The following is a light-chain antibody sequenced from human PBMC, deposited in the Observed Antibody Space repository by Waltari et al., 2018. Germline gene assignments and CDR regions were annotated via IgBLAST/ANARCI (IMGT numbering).Light chain of an antibody. CDR1: QSIIVF. Sequence: DIQMTQSPSTLSASVGDRVTITCRASQSIIVFLAWYQQKPGKAPKLLIYRASTLESGVPSMLSGSGSDTEFTLPISSLQPDDFATYYCQQYHTDSSFGQGTDLEIK. V-gene: IGKV1-5*03. CDR3: QQYHTDSS. CDR2: RAS. J-gene: IGKJ2*01.